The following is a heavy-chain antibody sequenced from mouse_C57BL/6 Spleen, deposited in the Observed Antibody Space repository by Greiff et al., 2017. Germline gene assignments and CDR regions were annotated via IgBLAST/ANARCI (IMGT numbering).Heavy chain of an antibody. D-gene: IGHD3-2*02. Sequence: EVQLVESGGGLVQPKGSLKLSCAASGFTFNTYAMHWVRQAPGKGLEWVARIRSKSSNYATYYADSVKDRFTISRDDSQSMLYLQMNNLKTEDTAMYYCVRDLGSSGFNYAMDYWGKGTSVTVSS. J-gene: IGHJ4*01. V-gene: IGHV10-3*01. CDR1: GFTFNTYA. CDR2: IRSKSSNYAT. CDR3: VRDLGSSGFNYAMDY.